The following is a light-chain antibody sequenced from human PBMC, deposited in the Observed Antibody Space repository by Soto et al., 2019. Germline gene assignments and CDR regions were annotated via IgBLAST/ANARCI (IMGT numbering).Light chain of an antibody. CDR3: QQYSCSLPWT. CDR1: QSLGSTY. Sequence: EIVLTQSPGTLSLSPGDRATLSCRASQSLGSTYLAWFQQRPGQAPRLLIFATSTRASGVPDRFTGSRSGAEFTLTISGLEPEDFAVYYCQQYSCSLPWTVGQGTNVEI. CDR2: ATS. J-gene: IGKJ1*01. V-gene: IGKV3-20*01.